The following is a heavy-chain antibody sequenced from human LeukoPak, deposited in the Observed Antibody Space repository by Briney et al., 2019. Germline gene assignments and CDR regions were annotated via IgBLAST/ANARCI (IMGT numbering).Heavy chain of an antibody. V-gene: IGHV3-9*01. CDR1: GFTFDDYA. Sequence: GGSLRLSCAASGFTFDDYAMHWVRQAPGKGLEWVSGISWNSGSIGYADSVKGRFTISRDNAKNSLYLQMNSLRAEDTAVYYCARVPRSFNYFDYWGQGTLVTVSS. J-gene: IGHJ4*02. CDR2: ISWNSGSI. CDR3: ARVPRSFNYFDY.